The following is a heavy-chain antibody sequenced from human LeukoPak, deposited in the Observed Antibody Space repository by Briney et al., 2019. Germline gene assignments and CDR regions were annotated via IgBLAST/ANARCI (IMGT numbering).Heavy chain of an antibody. CDR2: INHRGDT. V-gene: IGHV4-34*01. D-gene: IGHD1-1*01. CDR1: GGSFSRYY. Sequence: PSETLSLTCAVYGGSFSRYYWSWIRQSPGKGLEWIAEINHRGDTDYNPSVKSRVTISVDTSKNQFSLKVTSLTAADTAVYFCARGPTISETGYFDYWGQGTLVTVSS. J-gene: IGHJ4*03. CDR3: ARGPTISETGYFDY.